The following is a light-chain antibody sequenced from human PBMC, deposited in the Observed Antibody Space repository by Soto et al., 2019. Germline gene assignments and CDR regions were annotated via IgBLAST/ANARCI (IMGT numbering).Light chain of an antibody. CDR2: DAS. J-gene: IGKJ4*01. CDR3: QQRSNWLT. CDR1: QSVSSY. Sequence: EIVLTQSPATLSLSPGERATLSCRASQSVSSYLAWYQQKPGKAPRLLIYDASKRETGIPARFSGSGTGTNFTLTISSLEPEDFAVYYCQQRSNWLTFGGGTKVDI. V-gene: IGKV3-11*01.